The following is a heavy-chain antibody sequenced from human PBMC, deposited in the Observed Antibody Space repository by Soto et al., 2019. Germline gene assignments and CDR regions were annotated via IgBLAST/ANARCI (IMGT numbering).Heavy chain of an antibody. Sequence: EVQMVQSGGDLVKPGGSLRLSCVTSGFMFSSAWMSWVRQAPGKGLEWVARIKSKADGGARDYAAPVKGRFTISRDDSKNTVYLQMNSLRAEDTAVYYCVEGWNDFWGQRTLVSVSS. J-gene: IGHJ4*02. D-gene: IGHD1-1*01. V-gene: IGHV3-15*01. CDR1: GFMFSSAW. CDR3: VEGWNDF. CDR2: IKSKADGGAR.